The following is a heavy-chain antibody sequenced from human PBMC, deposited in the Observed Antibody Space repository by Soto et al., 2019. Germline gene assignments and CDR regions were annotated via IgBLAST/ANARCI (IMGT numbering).Heavy chain of an antibody. CDR2: IIPIFGTA. D-gene: IGHD4-17*01. Sequence: QMQLVQSAAEVKKPRSARKVTSKTSGGTFSSYAISWVRQAPGQGLEWMGGIIPIFGTANYAQKFQGRVTITADESTSTAYMELSSLRSEDTAVYYCARHGDYGGTFGYFDLWPRGPLVTVSS. CDR1: GGTFSSYA. V-gene: IGHV1-69*01. J-gene: IGHJ2*01. CDR3: ARHGDYGGTFGYFDL.